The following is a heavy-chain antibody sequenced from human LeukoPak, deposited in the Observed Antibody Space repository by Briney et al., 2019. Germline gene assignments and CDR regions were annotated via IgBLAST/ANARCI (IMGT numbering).Heavy chain of an antibody. J-gene: IGHJ4*02. CDR2: ISFDGKVS. V-gene: IGHV3-30*03. Sequence: GGSLRLSCAASGFTFNRYGMHWVRQAPGRGLEWVAVISFDGKVSYYADSVKGRFTISRDNSKNTLDLQMNSLRPEDTAVYYCARASITMVRGPQVPFELIPIDWGQGTLVTVSS. CDR1: GFTFNRYG. D-gene: IGHD3-10*01. CDR3: ARASITMVRGPQVPFELIPID.